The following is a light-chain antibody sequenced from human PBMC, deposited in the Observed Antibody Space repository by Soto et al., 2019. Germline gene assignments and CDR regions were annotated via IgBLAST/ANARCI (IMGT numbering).Light chain of an antibody. CDR1: QSVSSSY. Sequence: EVVLTQSPGTLYLSPGERATLSCRAGQSVSSSYLAWYQQKPGQAPRLLIYGASSRATGIPDRFSGSGSGTDFTLTISRLEHEDFAVYYCQQYGSSRWTFGQGTKVEIK. CDR3: QQYGSSRWT. CDR2: GAS. J-gene: IGKJ1*01. V-gene: IGKV3-20*01.